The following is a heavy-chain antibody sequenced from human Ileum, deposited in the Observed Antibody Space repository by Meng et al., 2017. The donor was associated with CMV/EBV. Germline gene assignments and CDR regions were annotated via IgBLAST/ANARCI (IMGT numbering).Heavy chain of an antibody. Sequence: VQHQQWGAGLLKPSETLSLTCAVYGGSFSGYYWSWIRQPPGKGLEWIGEINHSGSTNYNPSLKSRVTISVDTSKNQFSLKLSSVTAADTAVYYCARGRRDGYNNPPLDYWGQGTLVTVSS. V-gene: IGHV4-34*01. J-gene: IGHJ4*02. CDR3: ARGRRDGYNNPPLDY. CDR2: INHSGST. D-gene: IGHD5-24*01. CDR1: GGSFSGYY.